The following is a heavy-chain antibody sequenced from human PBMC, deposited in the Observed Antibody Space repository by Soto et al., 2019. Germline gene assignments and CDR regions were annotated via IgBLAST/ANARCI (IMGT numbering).Heavy chain of an antibody. Sequence: QVQLVESGGGVVHPGRSLRLSSAASGFTFTTYGMHWVRQAPGKGLEWVAIIWYDGSYKYYADSVKGRFTISRDISNNTLYLQMNSLRDEDTAVYYCARGSSSGWYYFFFDYWGQGTLVTVSS. D-gene: IGHD6-19*01. CDR3: ARGSSSGWYYFFFDY. CDR1: GFTFTTYG. V-gene: IGHV3-33*01. J-gene: IGHJ4*02. CDR2: IWYDGSYK.